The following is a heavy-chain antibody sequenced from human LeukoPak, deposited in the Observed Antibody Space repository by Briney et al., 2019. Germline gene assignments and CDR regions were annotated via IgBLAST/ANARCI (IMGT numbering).Heavy chain of an antibody. CDR3: ARHYGP. CDR2: IYHSGST. J-gene: IGHJ5*02. CDR1: GGSFSGYY. D-gene: IGHD3-16*01. Sequence: SETLSLTCAVYGGSFSGYYWSWIRQPPGKGLEWIGSIYHSGSTYYNPSLKSRVTISVDTSRNQFSLNLSSVTAADTAVYYCARHYGPWGQGTLVAVSS. V-gene: IGHV4-34*01.